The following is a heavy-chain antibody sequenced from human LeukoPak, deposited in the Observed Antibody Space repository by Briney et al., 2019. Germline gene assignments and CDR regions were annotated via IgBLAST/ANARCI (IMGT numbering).Heavy chain of an antibody. V-gene: IGHV4-31*11. J-gene: IGHJ6*02. CDR2: IYYSGST. D-gene: IGHD2-15*01. CDR1: GGSFSGYY. CDR3: ARGVAATPHYYYGMDV. Sequence: SETLSLTCAVYGGSFSGYYWSWIRQHPGKGLEWLGYIYYSGSTYYNPSLKSRVTISVDTSKNQFSLKLSSVTAADTAVYYCARGVAATPHYYYGMDVWGQGTTVTVSS.